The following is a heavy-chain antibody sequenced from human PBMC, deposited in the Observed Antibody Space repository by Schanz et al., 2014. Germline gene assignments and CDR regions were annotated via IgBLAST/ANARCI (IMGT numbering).Heavy chain of an antibody. Sequence: LVESGGGVVQPGRSLRLSCAASGFTFSSYGMHWVRQVPGKGLEWVAVVCYDGSKKYYADSVKGRFTTSRDNSKNTMYLQMNSLRAEDTAVYYCAGGPRGGYIEYWGQGTLVIVSS. D-gene: IGHD3-16*01. CDR2: VCYDGSKK. J-gene: IGHJ4*02. CDR3: AGGPRGGYIEY. CDR1: GFTFSSYG. V-gene: IGHV3-33*01.